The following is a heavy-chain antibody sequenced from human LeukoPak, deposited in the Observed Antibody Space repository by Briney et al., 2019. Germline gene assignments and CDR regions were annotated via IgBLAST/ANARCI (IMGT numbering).Heavy chain of an antibody. D-gene: IGHD3-10*01. Sequence: SETLSLTCTVSGGSISSYYWSWIRQPPGKGLEWIGYIYYSGSTNYNPSLKSRVTISVDTSKNQFSLQLNSVTPEDTAVYYCARAYTYRSDGSGSYLGADYYYYMDVWGKGTTVTVSS. CDR3: ARAYTYRSDGSGSYLGADYYYYMDV. CDR2: IYYSGST. V-gene: IGHV4-59*12. CDR1: GGSISSYY. J-gene: IGHJ6*03.